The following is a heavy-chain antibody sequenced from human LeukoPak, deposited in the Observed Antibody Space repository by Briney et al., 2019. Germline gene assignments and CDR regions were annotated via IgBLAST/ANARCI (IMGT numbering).Heavy chain of an antibody. CDR3: ARTARTTVSTYGAFDI. D-gene: IGHD4-17*01. Sequence: ASVKVSCKASGYTFTGHYMHWVRQAPGQGLEWMGWINPNSGGTNYAQKVQGRVTMTRDTSISTAYMELSRLRSDDTAVYYCARTARTTVSTYGAFDIWGQGTMVAVSS. CDR1: GYTFTGHY. J-gene: IGHJ3*02. V-gene: IGHV1-2*02. CDR2: INPNSGGT.